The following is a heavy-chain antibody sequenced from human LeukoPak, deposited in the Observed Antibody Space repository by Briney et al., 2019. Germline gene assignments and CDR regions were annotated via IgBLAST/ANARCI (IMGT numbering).Heavy chain of an antibody. J-gene: IGHJ4*02. D-gene: IGHD3-9*01. CDR1: GYIFTNYR. CDR2: IYPGDSET. Sequence: GESLKISCRASGYIFTNYRIAWVRQMPGKGLEWMGIIYPGDSETTYSPSFQGQVTISADKSISTAYLQWSSLKASDTAMYYCARPRILTGYYLFDYWGQGTLVTVSS. CDR3: ARPRILTGYYLFDY. V-gene: IGHV5-51*01.